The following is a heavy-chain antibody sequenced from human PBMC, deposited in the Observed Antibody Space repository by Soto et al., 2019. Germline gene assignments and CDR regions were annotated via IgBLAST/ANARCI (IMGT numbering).Heavy chain of an antibody. Sequence: EVQLVESGGGLVQPGGSLRLSCAASGFTFSNFWMSWVRQAPGKGLEWVAAIKEDGSEKNYVDSVRGRFTISRDNAKNSLYLQMNSLRADDTAVYYCARGVIWCQGSLVSVSS. V-gene: IGHV3-7*05. J-gene: IGHJ4*02. CDR2: IKEDGSEK. CDR1: GFTFSNFW. CDR3: ARGVI.